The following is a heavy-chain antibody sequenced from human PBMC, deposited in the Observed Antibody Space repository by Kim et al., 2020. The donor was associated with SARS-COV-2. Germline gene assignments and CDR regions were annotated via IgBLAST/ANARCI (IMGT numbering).Heavy chain of an antibody. D-gene: IGHD3-10*01. J-gene: IGHJ3*02. CDR3: AATGWFGDFLAFDI. V-gene: IGHV1-58*01. Sequence: AQKFQERVTITRDMSTSTAYMELSSLRSEDTAVYYCAATGWFGDFLAFDIWGQGTMVTVSS.